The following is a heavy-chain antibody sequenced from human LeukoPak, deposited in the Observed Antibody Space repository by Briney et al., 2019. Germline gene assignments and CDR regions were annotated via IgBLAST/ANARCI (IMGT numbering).Heavy chain of an antibody. V-gene: IGHV4-59*01. D-gene: IGHD2-8*02. CDR2: IYYSGST. J-gene: IGHJ4*02. Sequence: SETLSLTCTVSGGXISSYYWSWIRQPPGKGLEWIGYIYYSGSTNYNPSLKSRVIISVDTSKNQFSLKLSSVTAADTAVYYCARAPVVYYFDYWGQGTLVTVSS. CDR1: GGXISSYY. CDR3: ARAPVVYYFDY.